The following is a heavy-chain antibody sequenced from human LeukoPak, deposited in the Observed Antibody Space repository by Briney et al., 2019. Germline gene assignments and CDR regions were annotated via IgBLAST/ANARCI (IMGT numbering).Heavy chain of an antibody. V-gene: IGHV1-3*01. D-gene: IGHD3-3*01. CDR1: GYTFTSYA. J-gene: IGHJ4*02. CDR3: ARDWGRLGYTIFGVVTTGDY. CDR2: TNAGNGNT. Sequence: ASVKVSCKASGYTFTSYAMHWVRQAPGQRLEWMGWTNAGNGNTKYSQKFQGRVTITRDTSASTAYMELSSLRSEDTAVYYCARDWGRLGYTIFGVVTTGDYWGQGTLVTVSS.